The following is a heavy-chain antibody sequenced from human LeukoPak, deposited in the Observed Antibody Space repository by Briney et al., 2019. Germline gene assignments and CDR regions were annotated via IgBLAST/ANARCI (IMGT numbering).Heavy chain of an antibody. CDR2: INPNSGGT. D-gene: IGHD6-6*01. CDR1: GYTFTGYY. J-gene: IGHJ4*02. Sequence: VASVKVSCKASGYTFTGYYMHWGRQAPGQGLEWMGRINPNSGGTNYAQKFQGRVTMTRDTSISTAYMELSRLRSDDTAVYCCARDLPRYSSSSPADYWGQGTLVTVSS. V-gene: IGHV1-2*06. CDR3: ARDLPRYSSSSPADY.